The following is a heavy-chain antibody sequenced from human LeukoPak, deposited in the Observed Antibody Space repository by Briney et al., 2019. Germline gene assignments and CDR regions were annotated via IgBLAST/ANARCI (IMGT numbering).Heavy chain of an antibody. CDR1: GGSISSYY. D-gene: IGHD6-6*01. CDR2: IYYSGST. CDR3: ARDKYSNPSGIFDY. V-gene: IGHV4-59*12. J-gene: IGHJ4*02. Sequence: SETLSLTCTVSGGSISSYYWSWIRQPPGKGLEWIGYIYYSGSTNYNPSLKSRVTISVDRSKNQFSLKLSSVTAADTAVYYCARDKYSNPSGIFDYWGQGTLVTVSS.